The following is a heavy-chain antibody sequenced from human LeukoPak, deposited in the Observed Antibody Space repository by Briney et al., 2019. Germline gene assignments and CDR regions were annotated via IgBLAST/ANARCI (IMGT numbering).Heavy chain of an antibody. J-gene: IGHJ3*02. Sequence: GGSLRLSCAASGFTFSSYAMSWVRQAPGKGLEWVSSISGSGGSTYYADSVKGRFTISRDNSKNTLYPQMNSLRAEDTAVYYCAKVPVFSLTISEVVTDDAFDIWGQGTIVTVSS. D-gene: IGHD3-3*01. V-gene: IGHV3-23*01. CDR3: AKVPVFSLTISEVVTDDAFDI. CDR2: ISGSGGST. CDR1: GFTFSSYA.